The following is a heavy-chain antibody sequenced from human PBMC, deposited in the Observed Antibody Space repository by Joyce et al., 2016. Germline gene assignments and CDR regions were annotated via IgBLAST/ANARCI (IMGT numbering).Heavy chain of an antibody. D-gene: IGHD2-8*01. CDR1: GFTFSSYS. CDR2: LSSSSSYI. Sequence: EVKLVESGGGLVKPGGSLRLSCAASGFTFSSYSRSWVRQAPGKGLEWVSSLSSSSSYIKYTDSVKGRFTISRDNAKNSMYLQMNSLRVEDTAVYYCARSSYTNGIFDYWGQGTLVTVSS. V-gene: IGHV3-21*01. J-gene: IGHJ4*02. CDR3: ARSSYTNGIFDY.